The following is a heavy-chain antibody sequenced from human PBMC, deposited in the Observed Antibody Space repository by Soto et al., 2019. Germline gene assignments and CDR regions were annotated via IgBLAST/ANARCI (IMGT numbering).Heavy chain of an antibody. J-gene: IGHJ6*02. CDR2: IYSGGDK. CDR1: GFSVSRDY. Sequence: EVQVVESGGDLVQPGGSLRLSCAASGFSVSRDYMNWVRQAPGKGLEWVSVIYSGGDKYYADSVKGRFTISRDNSKNLVSLQMTSLSTEDTAVYYCAGDPGDRNGMIVWGQGTTVTVSS. V-gene: IGHV3-66*01. D-gene: IGHD1-26*01. CDR3: AGDPGDRNGMIV.